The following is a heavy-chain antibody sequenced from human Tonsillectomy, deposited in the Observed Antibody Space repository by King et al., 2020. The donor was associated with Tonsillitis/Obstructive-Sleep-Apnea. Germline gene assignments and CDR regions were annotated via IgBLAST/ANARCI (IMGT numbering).Heavy chain of an antibody. CDR2: INHSGST. J-gene: IGHJ6*03. D-gene: IGHD2-15*01. CDR3: ARLKGGYCSGGSCHRTYYYYYYMDV. Sequence: VQLQQWGAGLLKPSETLSLTCAVYGGSFSGYYWSWLRQPPGKGLEWIGEINHSGSTNYNPSLKSRVTISVDTSKNQFSLKLSSVTAADTAVYYCARLKGGYCSGGSCHRTYYYYYYMDVWGKGTTVTVSS. CDR1: GGSFSGYY. V-gene: IGHV4-34*01.